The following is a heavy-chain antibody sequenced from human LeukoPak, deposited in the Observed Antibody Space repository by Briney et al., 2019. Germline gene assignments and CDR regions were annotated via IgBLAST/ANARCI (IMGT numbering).Heavy chain of an antibody. J-gene: IGHJ4*02. Sequence: ASETLSLTCTVSGGSISSGDYYWSWIRQPPGKGLEWTGYIYYSGSTYYNPSLKSRVTISVDTSKNQFSLKLSSVTAADTAVYYCARGVVVAAIHDYYFDYWGQGTLVTVSS. CDR2: IYYSGST. V-gene: IGHV4-30-4*08. CDR3: ARGVVVAAIHDYYFDY. D-gene: IGHD2-15*01. CDR1: GGSISSGDYY.